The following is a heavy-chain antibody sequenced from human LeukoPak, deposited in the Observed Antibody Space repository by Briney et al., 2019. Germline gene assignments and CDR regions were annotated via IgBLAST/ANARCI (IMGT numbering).Heavy chain of an antibody. J-gene: IGHJ6*02. CDR1: GFTFSSYA. CDR2: ISPSGDRT. CDR3: ARDSLASKNTYYYYYYGMDV. D-gene: IGHD1-26*01. V-gene: IGHV3-23*01. Sequence: GGSLRLSCAASGFTFSSYAMSWVRQAPGKGLEWVSFISPSGDRTSNADSVKGRFTISRDNSKNTLYLQMNSLRAEDTAVYYCARDSLASKNTYYYYYYGMDVWGQGTTVTVSS.